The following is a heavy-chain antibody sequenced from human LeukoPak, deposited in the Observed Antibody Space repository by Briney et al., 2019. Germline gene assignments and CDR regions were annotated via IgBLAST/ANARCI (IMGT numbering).Heavy chain of an antibody. CDR1: GGSISSSSYY. CDR2: IYYSWSI. Sequence: SETLSLTCTVSGGSISSSSYYWGWIRQPPGKGLEWIGSIYYSWSIYYNPSLKSRVTISVDTSKNPFSLKLSSVTAADTAVYYCARRNYDFWSGYYTGPDYFDYWGQGTLVTVSS. CDR3: ARRNYDFWSGYYTGPDYFDY. D-gene: IGHD3-3*01. V-gene: IGHV4-39*07. J-gene: IGHJ4*02.